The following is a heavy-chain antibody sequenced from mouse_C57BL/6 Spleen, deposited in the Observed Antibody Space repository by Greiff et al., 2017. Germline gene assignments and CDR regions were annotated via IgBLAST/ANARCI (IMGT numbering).Heavy chain of an antibody. J-gene: IGHJ2*01. CDR2: IHPNSGST. Sequence: QVQLQQPGAELVKPGASVTLSCKASGYTFTSYWMHWVKQRPGQGLEWIGMIHPNSGSTNYNEKFKSKATLTVDKYSRTAYIQLSSLTSEDSAVYYCARKGYSNYGGNYFDDWGQGTTLTVSS. D-gene: IGHD2-5*01. CDR1: GYTFTSYW. CDR3: ARKGYSNYGGNYFDD. V-gene: IGHV1-64*01.